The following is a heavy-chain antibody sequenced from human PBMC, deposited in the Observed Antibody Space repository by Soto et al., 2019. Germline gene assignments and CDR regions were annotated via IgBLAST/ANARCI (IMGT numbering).Heavy chain of an antibody. D-gene: IGHD3-16*01. CDR2: VSNEGSIQ. CDR3: AEEGGTLGTSASYGFDY. CDR1: GFSFSSGG. V-gene: IGHV3-30*18. Sequence: EGSLILSCAAFGFSFSSGGIHWVRQAPGKGLEWVAVVSNEGSIQYYADSVKGRFTISRDNSENTVFLQTNSLRSEDTAVYYCAEEGGTLGTSASYGFDYWGQGSQVTVS. J-gene: IGHJ4*02.